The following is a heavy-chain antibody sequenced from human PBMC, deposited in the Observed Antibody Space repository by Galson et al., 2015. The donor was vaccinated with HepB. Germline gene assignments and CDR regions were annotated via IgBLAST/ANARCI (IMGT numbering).Heavy chain of an antibody. D-gene: IGHD5-12*01. CDR1: GSRFTSYY. J-gene: IGHJ4*02. CDR3: SSRAGGYTNAAGY. CDR2: IDPNSGGT. Sequence: SVKVSCKASGSRFTSYYIHWVRQAPGQGLEWMGWIDPNSGGTNYAQNFQGRVTMTRDTSISTAYMELSGLTSDDTAVYYCSSRAGGYTNAAGYWGQGTLVTVSS. V-gene: IGHV1-2*02.